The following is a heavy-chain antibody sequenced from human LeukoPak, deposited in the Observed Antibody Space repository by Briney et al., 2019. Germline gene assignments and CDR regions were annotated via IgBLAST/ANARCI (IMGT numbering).Heavy chain of an antibody. V-gene: IGHV4-34*01. D-gene: IGHD1-26*01. Sequence: SETLSRTCAVYGGSFSGYYWSWIRQPPGKGLEWIGEINHSGSTNYNPSLKSRVTISVDTSKNQFSLKLSAVTAADTAVYYCARVGSGSYLNYYYYMDVWGKGTTVTVSS. J-gene: IGHJ6*03. CDR3: ARVGSGSYLNYYYYMDV. CDR2: INHSGST. CDR1: GGSFSGYY.